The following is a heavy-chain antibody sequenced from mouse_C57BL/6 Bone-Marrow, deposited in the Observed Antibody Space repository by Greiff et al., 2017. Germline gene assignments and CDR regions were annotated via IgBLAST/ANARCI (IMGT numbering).Heavy chain of an antibody. Sequence: QVQLQQPGAELVRPGTSVKLSCKASGYTFTSYWMHWVKQRPGQGLEWIGVIDPSDSYTNYNQKVKGKATLTVDPSSSTAYMQLSSLTSEDSAVYYCARKGYDGYYGWGQGTTLTVSS. D-gene: IGHD2-3*01. CDR1: GYTFTSYW. J-gene: IGHJ2*01. V-gene: IGHV1-59*01. CDR3: ARKGYDGYYG. CDR2: IDPSDSYT.